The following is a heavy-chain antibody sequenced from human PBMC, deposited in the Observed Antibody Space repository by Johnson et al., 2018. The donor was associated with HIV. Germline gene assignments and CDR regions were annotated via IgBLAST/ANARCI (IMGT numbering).Heavy chain of an antibody. J-gene: IGHJ3*02. CDR1: GFTFSSYW. CDR3: AKDISGRPDAFDI. D-gene: IGHD1-26*01. V-gene: IGHV3-7*05. CDR2: IKKDGSEK. Sequence: VQLVESGGGLVQPGGSLRLSCVASGFTFSSYWMSWVRQAPGKGLEWVANIKKDGSEKYYVDSVKGRFTISRDNAKKSLYLQMNSLRAEDTALYYCAKDISGRPDAFDIWGQGTMVTVSS.